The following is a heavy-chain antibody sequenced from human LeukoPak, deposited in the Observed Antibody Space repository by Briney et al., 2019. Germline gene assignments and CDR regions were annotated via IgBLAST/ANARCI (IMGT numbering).Heavy chain of an antibody. CDR3: ARGLYDTSGYDFDY. CDR1: GGSISSDSYY. V-gene: IGHV4-31*03. D-gene: IGHD3-22*01. J-gene: IGHJ4*02. CDR2: VYYTGST. Sequence: SETLSLTCTVSGGSISSDSYYWSWIRQRPGLGLEWIGYVYYTGSTYYNPSLRSRISLSLDTSEKQISLRLTSVTATDSAVYYCARGLYDTSGYDFDYWGRGILVTVSS.